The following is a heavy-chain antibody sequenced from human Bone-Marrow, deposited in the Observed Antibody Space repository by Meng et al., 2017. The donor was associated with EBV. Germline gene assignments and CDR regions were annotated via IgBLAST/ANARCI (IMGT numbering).Heavy chain of an antibody. Sequence: QGHVQQWGAGPFKPSETLSLTFAVYGGSFSGYYWSWIRQPPGKGLEWIGEINHSGSTNYNPSLKSRVTISVDTSKNQFSLKLSSVTAADTAVYYCARVRSVATITLFDYWGQGTLVTVSS. CDR2: INHSGST. V-gene: IGHV4-34*01. CDR1: GGSFSGYY. J-gene: IGHJ4*02. D-gene: IGHD5-24*01. CDR3: ARVRSVATITLFDY.